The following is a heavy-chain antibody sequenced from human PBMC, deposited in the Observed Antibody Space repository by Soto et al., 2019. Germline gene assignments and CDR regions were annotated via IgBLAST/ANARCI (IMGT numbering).Heavy chain of an antibody. D-gene: IGHD1-26*01. Sequence: PGGSLRLSCAASGFTFSSYSMNWVRQAPGKGLEWVSSISSSSSYIYYADSVKGRFTISRDNAKNSLYLQMNSLRAEDTATYYCARLSGSYYSNYYYGMDVWGQGTTVTVSS. J-gene: IGHJ6*02. CDR1: GFTFSSYS. V-gene: IGHV3-21*03. CDR3: ARLSGSYYSNYYYGMDV. CDR2: ISSSSSYI.